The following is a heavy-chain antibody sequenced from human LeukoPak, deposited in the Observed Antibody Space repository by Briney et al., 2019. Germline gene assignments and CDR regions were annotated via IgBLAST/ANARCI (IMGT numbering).Heavy chain of an antibody. V-gene: IGHV3-21*01. D-gene: IGHD1-26*01. CDR3: AKVGSIVGAATPDAFDI. Sequence: PGGSLRLSCAASGFTFSSYSMNWVRQAPGKGLEWVSSISSSSSYIYYADSVKGRFTISRDNAKNSLYLQMNSLRAEDTAVYYCAKVGSIVGAATPDAFDIWGQGTMVTVSS. CDR2: ISSSSSYI. CDR1: GFTFSSYS. J-gene: IGHJ3*02.